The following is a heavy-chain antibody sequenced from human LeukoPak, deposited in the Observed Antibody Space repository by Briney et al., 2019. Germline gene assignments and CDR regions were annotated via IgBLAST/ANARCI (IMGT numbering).Heavy chain of an antibody. CDR1: GLTFSTYP. CDR3: VKESNGFDI. J-gene: IGHJ3*02. Sequence: PGGSLRLSCAASGLTFSTYPMNWVRQAPGKRLEWVSVIGAGGRFTHYADSVKGRFTISSDNSKNTLYLQMNSLRAEDTALYYCVKESNGFDIWGQGTMVTVSS. V-gene: IGHV3-23*01. CDR2: IGAGGRFT.